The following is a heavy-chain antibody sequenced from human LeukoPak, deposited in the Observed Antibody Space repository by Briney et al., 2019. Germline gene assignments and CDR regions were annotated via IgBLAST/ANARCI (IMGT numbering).Heavy chain of an antibody. Sequence: SETLSLTCAVYGGSFSGYYWSWIRQPPGKGLEWIGEINHSGGTNYNPSLKSRVTISVDTSKNQFSPKLSSVTAADTAVYYCARASNWNGNWFDPWGQGTLVTVSS. V-gene: IGHV4-34*01. CDR2: INHSGGT. D-gene: IGHD1-20*01. CDR1: GGSFSGYY. J-gene: IGHJ5*02. CDR3: ARASNWNGNWFDP.